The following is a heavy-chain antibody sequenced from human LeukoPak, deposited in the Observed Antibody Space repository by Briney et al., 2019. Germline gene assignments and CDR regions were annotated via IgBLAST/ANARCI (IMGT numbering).Heavy chain of an antibody. J-gene: IGHJ4*02. CDR3: ARDRGYSGYDAFLDY. D-gene: IGHD5-12*01. CDR1: GFTFSSYS. V-gene: IGHV3-21*01. CDR2: IISSSSYI. Sequence: GGSLRLSCAASGFTFSSYSMNWVRQAPGKGLEWVSSIISSSSYIYYADSVKGRFTISRDNAKNSLYLPMNSLRAEDTAVYYCARDRGYSGYDAFLDYWGQGTLVTVSS.